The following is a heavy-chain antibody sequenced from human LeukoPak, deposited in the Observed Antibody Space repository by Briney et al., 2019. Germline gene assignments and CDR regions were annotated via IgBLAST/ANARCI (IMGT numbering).Heavy chain of an antibody. CDR2: IYYSGST. V-gene: IGHV4-59*08. Sequence: PSETLSLTCTVSGGSISSYYWSWIRQPPGKGLEWIGYIYYSGSTNYNPSLKSRVTISVDTSKNRFSLKLSSLTAADTAVYYCARNRGYSYGYRFDYWGQGTLVTVSS. D-gene: IGHD5-18*01. J-gene: IGHJ4*02. CDR3: ARNRGYSYGYRFDY. CDR1: GGSISSYY.